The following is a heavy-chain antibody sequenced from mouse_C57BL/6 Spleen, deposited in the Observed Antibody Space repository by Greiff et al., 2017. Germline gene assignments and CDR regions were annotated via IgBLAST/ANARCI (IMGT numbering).Heavy chain of an antibody. Sequence: QVQLKESGPGLVPPSQSLSITCTVSGFSLTSYGVNWVRQSPGKGLEWLGVIWSGGSTDYNAAFISRLSISKDNSKSQVFLKMNSLQTDDTAIYYCARKAVVPWYFDVWGTGATVTVSS. CDR2: IWSGGST. CDR3: ARKAVVPWYFDV. V-gene: IGHV2-2*01. D-gene: IGHD1-1*01. J-gene: IGHJ1*03. CDR1: GFSLTSYG.